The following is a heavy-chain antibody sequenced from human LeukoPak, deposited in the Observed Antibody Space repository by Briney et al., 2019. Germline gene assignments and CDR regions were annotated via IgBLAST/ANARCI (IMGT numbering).Heavy chain of an antibody. D-gene: IGHD3-3*01. CDR2: ISSSSSYI. Sequence: GGSLRLSCAASGFTFRSYSMNWVRQAPGKGLEWVSSISSSSSYIYYADSVKGRFTISRDNAKNSLYLQMNSLRAEDTAVYYCARAITIFGVVTGAFDIWGQGTMVTVSS. V-gene: IGHV3-21*01. CDR1: GFTFRSYS. CDR3: ARAITIFGVVTGAFDI. J-gene: IGHJ3*02.